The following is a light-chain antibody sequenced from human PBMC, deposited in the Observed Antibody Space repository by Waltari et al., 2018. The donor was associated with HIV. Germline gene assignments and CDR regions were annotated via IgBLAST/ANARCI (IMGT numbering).Light chain of an antibody. CDR2: EVT. CDR1: SSDIGYYDY. J-gene: IGLJ2*01. V-gene: IGLV2-14*03. CDR3: SSYTRRGTVV. Sequence: QSALTQPASVSGSPGQSIVLPCTGSSSDIGYYDYVSWYTQYPGEAPKALIYEVTSRPSGTSSRFSGSKSATTAFLAISKLQTDDEADYFCSSYTRRGTVVFGGGTRLTVL.